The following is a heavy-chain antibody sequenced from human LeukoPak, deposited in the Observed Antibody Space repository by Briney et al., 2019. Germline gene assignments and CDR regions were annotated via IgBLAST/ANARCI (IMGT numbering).Heavy chain of an antibody. J-gene: IGHJ4*02. CDR1: GFTFSSYS. D-gene: IGHD6-19*01. Sequence: PGGSLRLSCAASGFTFSSYSMNWVRQAPGQGLEWVSSISSSSSYIYYADSVKGRFTISRDNATNSLYLQMNSLRAEDTAVYYCARDLSVAGRTYYFDYWGQGTLVTVSS. V-gene: IGHV3-21*01. CDR3: ARDLSVAGRTYYFDY. CDR2: ISSSSSYI.